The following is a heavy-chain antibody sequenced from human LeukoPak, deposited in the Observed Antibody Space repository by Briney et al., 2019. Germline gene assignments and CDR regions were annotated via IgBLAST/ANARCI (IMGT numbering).Heavy chain of an antibody. CDR1: GFTFSDYA. Sequence: PGGSLRLSCAASGFTFSDYAMSWVRQAPGKGLELVSLISDRGGNTYYTDSVKGRFTISRDNSKNSLYLQMNSLRADDTAVYYCAKGRWSPDYWGQGTLVTVSS. D-gene: IGHD1-1*01. J-gene: IGHJ4*01. V-gene: IGHV3-23*01. CDR2: ISDRGGNT. CDR3: AKGRWSPDY.